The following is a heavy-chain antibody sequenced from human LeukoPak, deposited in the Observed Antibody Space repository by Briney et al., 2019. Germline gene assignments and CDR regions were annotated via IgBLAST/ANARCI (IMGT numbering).Heavy chain of an antibody. V-gene: IGHV3-7*05. Sequence: GGSLRLSCAASGFTFTNYWMSWVRQAPGKGLEWVANIKQDGSDKYYVDSGKGRFTISRDNAKNSLYLQMNSLRAEDTAVYYCARDLYGDYSPFDYWGQGTLVTVSS. J-gene: IGHJ4*02. CDR1: GFTFTNYW. D-gene: IGHD4-17*01. CDR3: ARDLYGDYSPFDY. CDR2: IKQDGSDK.